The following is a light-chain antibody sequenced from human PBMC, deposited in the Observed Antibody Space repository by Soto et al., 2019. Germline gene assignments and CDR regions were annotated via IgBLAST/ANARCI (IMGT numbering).Light chain of an antibody. J-gene: IGKJ2*01. CDR2: GAT. CDR3: QQIHSTSSYT. Sequence: EIVLTQSPGTLSLSPGERATLSCRASQSVSSNYLAWYQRKPGQGPRLLIYGATSRATGIPDRFSGSGSGTDFTLTITTLQPEDFATYYCQQIHSTSSYTFGQGTRVDIK. V-gene: IGKV3-20*01. CDR1: QSVSSNY.